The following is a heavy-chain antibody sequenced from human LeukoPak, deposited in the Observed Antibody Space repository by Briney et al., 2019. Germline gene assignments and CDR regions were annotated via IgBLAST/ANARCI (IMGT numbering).Heavy chain of an antibody. CDR1: GFTFDDYG. CDR2: ISWNSGNM. V-gene: IGHV3-9*01. D-gene: IGHD6-13*01. CDR3: AKGPGLGAGKRYLDL. J-gene: IGHJ2*01. Sequence: PGGSLRLSCAASGFTFDDYGMSWVRQAPGKGLEWVSSISWNSGNMYYVDSVKGRFTISRDNAKNSLSLQMNSLKPEDTALYYCAKGPGLGAGKRYLDLWGRGTLVIVSS.